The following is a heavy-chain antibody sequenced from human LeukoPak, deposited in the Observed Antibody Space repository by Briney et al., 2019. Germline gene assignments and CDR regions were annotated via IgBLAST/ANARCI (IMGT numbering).Heavy chain of an antibody. CDR3: ASSAAIYYYYYYGMDV. CDR2: IYSGGST. V-gene: IGHV3-53*01. D-gene: IGHD3-3*01. CDR1: GFTVSSNY. Sequence: GGSLRLSCAASGFTVSSNYMSWVRQAPGKGLEWVSVIYSGGSTYYADSVKGRFTISRDNSENTLYLQMNSLRAEDTAVYYCASSAAIYYYYYYGMDVWGQGTTVTVSS. J-gene: IGHJ6*02.